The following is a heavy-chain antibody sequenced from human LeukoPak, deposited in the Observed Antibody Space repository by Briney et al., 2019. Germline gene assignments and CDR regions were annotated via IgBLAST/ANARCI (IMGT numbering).Heavy chain of an antibody. CDR1: GGTFSSYA. J-gene: IGHJ5*02. CDR2: IIPIFGTA. V-gene: IGHV1-69*05. CDR3: ARSGQPYCSSTSCYPWFDP. Sequence: SVKVSCKASGGTFSSYAISWVRQAPGQGLEWVGGIIPIFGTANYAQKFQGRVTITTDESTSTAYMELSSLRSEDTAVYYCARSGQPYCSSTSCYPWFDPWGQGTLVTVSS. D-gene: IGHD2-2*01.